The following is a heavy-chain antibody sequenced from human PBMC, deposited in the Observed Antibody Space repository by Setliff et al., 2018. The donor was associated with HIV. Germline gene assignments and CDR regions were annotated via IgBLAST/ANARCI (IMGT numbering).Heavy chain of an antibody. V-gene: IGHV4-61*09. CDR3: ARGARPGSSSWYFNY. D-gene: IGHD6-13*01. Sequence: SETLSLTCTVSGGSITTGSYYWSWIRQPAGQGLEWIGHIYASDSSGSTNYNPSLKSRVTISVDTSKNQFSLKLSSVTAADTAVYYCARGARPGSSSWYFNYWGQGMLVTVSS. CDR2: IYASDSSGST. J-gene: IGHJ4*02. CDR1: GGSITTGSYY.